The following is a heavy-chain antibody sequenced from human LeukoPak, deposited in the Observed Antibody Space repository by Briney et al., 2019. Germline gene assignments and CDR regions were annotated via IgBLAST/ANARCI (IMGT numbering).Heavy chain of an antibody. D-gene: IGHD1-26*01. V-gene: IGHV4-59*11. J-gene: IGHJ6*03. CDR3: ARDAVGGDYYYMDV. Sequence: SETLSLTCTVSGGSISSPYWSWIRQPPGKGLEWIGYIYYSGYTHYNPSLKSRVTISVDTSKNQFSLQLTSVTAADTAVYYCARDAVGGDYYYMDVWGKGTTVTVSS. CDR2: IYYSGYT. CDR1: GGSISSPY.